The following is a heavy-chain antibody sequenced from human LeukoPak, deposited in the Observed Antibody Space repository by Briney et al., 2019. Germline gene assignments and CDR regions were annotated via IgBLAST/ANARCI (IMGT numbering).Heavy chain of an antibody. J-gene: IGHJ4*02. CDR2: IYYSGST. CDR1: GGSISSSSYY. D-gene: IGHD5-12*01. CDR3: RVDAPFFDY. V-gene: IGHV4-39*07. Sequence: SETLSLTCTVSGGSISSSSYYWGWIRQPPGKGLEWIGSIYYSGSTYYNPSLKSRVTISVDTSKNQFSLKLSSVTAADTAVYYCRVDAPFFDYWGQGTLVTVSS.